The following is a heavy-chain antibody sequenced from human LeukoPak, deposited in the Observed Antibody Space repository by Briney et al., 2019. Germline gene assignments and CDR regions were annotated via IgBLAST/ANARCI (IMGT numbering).Heavy chain of an antibody. V-gene: IGHV3-30*18. CDR1: GFSFSGYG. J-gene: IGHJ3*01. CDR2: ISYDGSNK. D-gene: IGHD6-19*01. CDR3: AKLGYSSGWYDFQIDAFDF. Sequence: GGSLRLSCAASGFSFSGYGMHWVRQAPGKGLEWVAVISYDGSNKFYADSVKGRFTISRDNSKNTLYLQMNSPRAEDTAVYYCAKLGYSSGWYDFQIDAFDFWGQGTMVTVSS.